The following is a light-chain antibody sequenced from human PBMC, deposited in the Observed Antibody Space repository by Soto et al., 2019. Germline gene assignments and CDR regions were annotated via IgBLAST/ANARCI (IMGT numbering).Light chain of an antibody. CDR2: EAS. Sequence: QSVLTQPGSVSGSRGQSVTISCTGTSTDFVSYNRVSWYQQPPGTAPKLIIYEASNRPSGVPDRFSGSKSGNTASLTISRPQAADEADSYFSFNTSETTYVFGPGTKVTL. V-gene: IGLV2-18*01. J-gene: IGLJ1*01. CDR3: SFNTSETTYV. CDR1: STDFVSYNR.